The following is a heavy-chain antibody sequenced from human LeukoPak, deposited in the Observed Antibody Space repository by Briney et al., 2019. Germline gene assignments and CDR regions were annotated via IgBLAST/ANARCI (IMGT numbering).Heavy chain of an antibody. J-gene: IGHJ3*02. CDR1: GFTVSSYY. D-gene: IGHD3-22*01. CDR3: TRVAFLGGYPQAFDI. Sequence: GGSLRLSCAASGFTVSSYYMSWVRQAPGKGLEWVSVVYSGGYTPYPDSVMGRFTISRDNSKNTLYLQMNSLRAEDSAVYYCTRVAFLGGYPQAFDIWGQGTMVTVSS. V-gene: IGHV3-53*01. CDR2: VYSGGYT.